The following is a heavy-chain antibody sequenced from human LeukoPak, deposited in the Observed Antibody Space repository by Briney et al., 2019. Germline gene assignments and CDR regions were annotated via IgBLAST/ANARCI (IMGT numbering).Heavy chain of an antibody. Sequence: GGSLRLSCAASGFTFSSYEMNWVRQAPGKGLEWVSYISSSGSTIYYADSAKGRFTISRDNAKNSLHLQMNSLRAEDTAVYYCARIGGVSSPLDYWGQGTLVTVSS. J-gene: IGHJ4*02. D-gene: IGHD3-10*01. CDR2: ISSSGSTI. V-gene: IGHV3-48*03. CDR1: GFTFSSYE. CDR3: ARIGGVSSPLDY.